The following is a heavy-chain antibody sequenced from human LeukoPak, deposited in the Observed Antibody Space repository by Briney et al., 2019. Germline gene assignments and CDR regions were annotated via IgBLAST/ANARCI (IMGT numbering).Heavy chain of an antibody. V-gene: IGHV3-53*01. J-gene: IGHJ4*02. Sequence: GGSLRLSCAASGFTVSSNYMSWVRQAPGKGLEWVSVIYSGGSTYYADSVKGRFTISRDNSKNTLYLQMNSLRAEDTAVHYCARDVRYYDSSGYPAYYFDYWGQGTLVTVSS. D-gene: IGHD3-22*01. CDR2: IYSGGST. CDR1: GFTVSSNY. CDR3: ARDVRYYDSSGYPAYYFDY.